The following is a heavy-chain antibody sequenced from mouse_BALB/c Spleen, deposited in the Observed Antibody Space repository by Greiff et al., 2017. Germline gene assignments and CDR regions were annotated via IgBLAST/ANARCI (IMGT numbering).Heavy chain of an antibody. CDR2: INPDSSTI. V-gene: IGHV4-1*02. J-gene: IGHJ2*01. Sequence: EVKLQESGGGLVQPGGSLKLSCAASGFDFSRYWMSWVRQAPGKGLEWIGEINPDSSTINYTPSLKDKFIISRDNAKNTLYLQMSKVRSEDTALYYCAREGLRRSTGVDYWGQGTTLTVSS. D-gene: IGHD2-4*01. CDR1: GFDFSRYW. CDR3: AREGLRRSTGVDY.